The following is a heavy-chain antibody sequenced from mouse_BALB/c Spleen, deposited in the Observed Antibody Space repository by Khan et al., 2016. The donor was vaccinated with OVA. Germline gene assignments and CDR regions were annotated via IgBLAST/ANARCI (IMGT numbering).Heavy chain of an antibody. CDR1: GYSITSDYA. Sequence: VQLQQSGPGLVKPSQSLSLICTVTGYSITSDYAWNWIRQFPGNKLEWMGFISYSGNTKYNPSLKSRISITRDTSKNQFFLQLNSVTTEDTATYYCARVYGGDFDYWGHGTTLTVSS. J-gene: IGHJ2*01. CDR2: ISYSGNT. CDR3: ARVYGGDFDY. D-gene: IGHD1-1*01. V-gene: IGHV3-2*02.